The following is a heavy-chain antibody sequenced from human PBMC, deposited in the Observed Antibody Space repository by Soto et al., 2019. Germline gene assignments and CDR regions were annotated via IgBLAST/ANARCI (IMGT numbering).Heavy chain of an antibody. V-gene: IGHV3-23*01. Sequence: EVQLLESGGGLAQPGGSLRLSCEVSGFTFRKYVMTWVRQAPGKVLEWVSSLRSTGGSTYYADSVKGRFTVSRDNSKNTLFLQMNSLRAEDTAIYYCAKDQGFLEWIPQGGLDDWGPGTKVAVSS. D-gene: IGHD3-3*01. CDR1: GFTFRKYV. J-gene: IGHJ6*02. CDR3: AKDQGFLEWIPQGGLDD. CDR2: LRSTGGST.